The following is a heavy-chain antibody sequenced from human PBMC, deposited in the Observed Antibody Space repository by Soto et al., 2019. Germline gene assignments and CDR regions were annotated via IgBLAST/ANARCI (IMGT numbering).Heavy chain of an antibody. CDR3: ARRSSGWYFDY. V-gene: IGHV3-23*01. J-gene: IGHJ4*02. CDR2: ISGSGGST. Sequence: EVQVLESGGGLVQPGGSLRLSCAASGFTFSSYAMNWVRQAPGKGLEWVSVISGSGGSTYYADSVKGRFTIYRDNSENTLYLQMNSLRAEDTAVYYCARRSSGWYFDYWGQGTLVTVSS. D-gene: IGHD6-19*01. CDR1: GFTFSSYA.